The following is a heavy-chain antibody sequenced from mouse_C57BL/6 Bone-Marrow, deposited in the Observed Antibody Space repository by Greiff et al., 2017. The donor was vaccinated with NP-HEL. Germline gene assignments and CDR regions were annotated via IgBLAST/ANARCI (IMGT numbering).Heavy chain of an antibody. CDR1: GYTFTGYW. V-gene: IGHV1-9*01. CDR2: ILPGSGST. D-gene: IGHD2-3*01. J-gene: IGHJ1*03. Sequence: VKLMESGAELMKPGASVKLSCKATGYTFTGYWIEWVKQRPGHGLEWIGEILPGSGSTNYNEKFKGKATFTADTSSNTAYMQLSSLTTEDSAIYYCARGAIYDGYYYWYFDVWGTGTTVTVSS. CDR3: ARGAIYDGYYYWYFDV.